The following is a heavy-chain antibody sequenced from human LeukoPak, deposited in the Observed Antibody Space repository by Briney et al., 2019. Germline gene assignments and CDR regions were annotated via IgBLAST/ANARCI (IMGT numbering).Heavy chain of an antibody. V-gene: IGHV3-21*01. CDR1: GFTFSSYS. CDR3: ARDMRGRWLQYRISFAY. D-gene: IGHD5-24*01. CDR2: ISSSSSYI. J-gene: IGHJ4*02. Sequence: PGGSLGLSCAASGFTFSSYSMNWVRQAPGKGLEWVSSISSSSSYIYYADSVKGRFTISRDNAKNSLYLQMNSLRAEDTAVYYCARDMRGRWLQYRISFAYWGQGTLVTVSS.